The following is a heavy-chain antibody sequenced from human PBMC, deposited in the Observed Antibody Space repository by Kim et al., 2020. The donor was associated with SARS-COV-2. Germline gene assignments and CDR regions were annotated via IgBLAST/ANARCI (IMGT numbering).Heavy chain of an antibody. Sequence: YADSVKGRFTVSRDDSKSTLYLQINSRRAEDTALYCCAKGSYALITLFAHWGQGTLVTVSS. V-gene: IGHV3-23*03. J-gene: IGHJ4*02. D-gene: IGHD1-20*01. CDR3: AKGSYALITLFAH.